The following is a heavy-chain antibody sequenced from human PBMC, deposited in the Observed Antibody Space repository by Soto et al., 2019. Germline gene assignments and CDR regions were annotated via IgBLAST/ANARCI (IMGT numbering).Heavy chain of an antibody. CDR2: INPSGST. V-gene: IGHV4-34*01. CDR3: ARTIAAAGANWFDP. J-gene: IGHJ5*02. CDR1: GGSFSAYY. D-gene: IGHD6-13*01. Sequence: PSETLSLTCAVFGGSFSAYYWSWIRQPPGKGLGWIGYINPSGSTNYNPSLKSRVTISVDTSKNQFSLKLSSVTAADTAVYYCARTIAAAGANWFDPWGQGTLVTVSS.